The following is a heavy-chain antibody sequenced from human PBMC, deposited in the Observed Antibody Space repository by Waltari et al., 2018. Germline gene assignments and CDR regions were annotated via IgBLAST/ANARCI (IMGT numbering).Heavy chain of an antibody. CDR1: GGTFSSYA. CDR3: ARGNRYCSSTSCPIRSFDY. Sequence: QVQLVQSGAAVKKPGSSVKVSCKASGGTFSSYAITWVRQAPGQGLEWMGGIIPIFGTANYAQKFQGRVTITTDESTSTAYMELSSLRSEDTAVYYCARGNRYCSSTSCPIRSFDYWGQGTLVTVSS. V-gene: IGHV1-69*05. D-gene: IGHD2-2*01. CDR2: IIPIFGTA. J-gene: IGHJ4*02.